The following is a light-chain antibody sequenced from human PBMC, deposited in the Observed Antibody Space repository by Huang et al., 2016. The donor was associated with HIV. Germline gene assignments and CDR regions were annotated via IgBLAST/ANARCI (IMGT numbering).Light chain of an antibody. CDR2: AAS. V-gene: IGKV3-15*01. CDR3: QHYRVWPPVYT. CDR1: QTVSSN. Sequence: EIVMTQSPATLSVSPGERATLSCRASQTVSSNLAWYQQKPGQAPRRLIYAASTRAMDSPARFSGSGSGTEFTLTISSLQSEDFAVYYCQHYRVWPPVYTFGQGTKLEIK. J-gene: IGKJ2*01.